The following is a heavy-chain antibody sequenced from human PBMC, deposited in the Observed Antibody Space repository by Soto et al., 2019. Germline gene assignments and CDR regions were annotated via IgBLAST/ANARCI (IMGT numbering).Heavy chain of an antibody. Sequence: GGSLRLSCAASAITFSKAWMSWVRQAPGKGLEWVGRIKSRSDGGTTDYATPVKGRFSISRDDSKNTMYLQMKSLKIEDTAVYYCTTDWSLSLWFGELSTGDYWGQGTLVTVSS. CDR2: IKSRSDGGTT. D-gene: IGHD3-10*01. CDR1: AITFSKAW. V-gene: IGHV3-15*01. J-gene: IGHJ4*02. CDR3: TTDWSLSLWFGELSTGDY.